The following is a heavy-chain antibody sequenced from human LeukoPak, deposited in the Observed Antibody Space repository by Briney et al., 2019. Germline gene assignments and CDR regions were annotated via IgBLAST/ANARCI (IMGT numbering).Heavy chain of an antibody. J-gene: IGHJ4*02. Sequence: SETLSLTCTVSGGSISSYYWSWIRQPPGKGLEWIGYIYYSGRTNYNPSLKSRVTISVDTSKNQFSLKLSSVTAADTAVYYCARNGCSGGSCRSYFDYWGQGTLVTVSS. CDR1: GGSISSYY. V-gene: IGHV4-59*01. CDR3: ARNGCSGGSCRSYFDY. D-gene: IGHD2-15*01. CDR2: IYYSGRT.